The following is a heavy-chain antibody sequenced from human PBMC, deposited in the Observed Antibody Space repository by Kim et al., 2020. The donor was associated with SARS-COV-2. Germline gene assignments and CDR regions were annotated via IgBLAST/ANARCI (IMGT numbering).Heavy chain of an antibody. Sequence: GGSLRLSCAVSGITVTTNYMNWVRQAPGKGLEWVSTIYSGVTTYYADSVKGRFTISRDTSKNTLYLQMNSLRAEDTAVYYCAREPYSSTWLDYWGPGTLVTVSS. CDR3: AREPYSSTWLDY. CDR1: GITVTTNY. J-gene: IGHJ4*02. V-gene: IGHV3-66*01. CDR2: IYSGVTT. D-gene: IGHD6-13*01.